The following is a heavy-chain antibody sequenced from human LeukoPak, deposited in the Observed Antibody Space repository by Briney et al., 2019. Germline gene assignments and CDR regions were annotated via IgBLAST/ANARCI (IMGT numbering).Heavy chain of an antibody. D-gene: IGHD6-19*01. CDR1: GYSFSIYW. Sequence: GESLKISCQGSGYSFSIYWIGWVRQMPGKGLEWMGIIYPGDSETRYSPSFQGQVTISADKSISTAYLQWSSLKASDTAMYYCARRDSSGWSYSWGQGTLVTVSS. J-gene: IGHJ4*02. CDR3: ARRDSSGWSYS. V-gene: IGHV5-51*01. CDR2: IYPGDSET.